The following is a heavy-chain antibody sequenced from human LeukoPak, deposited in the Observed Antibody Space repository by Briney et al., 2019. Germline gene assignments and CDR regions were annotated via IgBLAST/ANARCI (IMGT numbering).Heavy chain of an antibody. J-gene: IGHJ5*02. Sequence: PSETLSLTCTVSGGSISSGSVHWGWIRQPPGKGLEWIGSIYYSGNTYFNPSLKSRVTISVDTSKNQFSLKLSSVTAADTAVYYCAREKVYYGSGSYAVDWFDPWGQGTLVTVSS. CDR1: GGSISSGSVH. CDR3: AREKVYYGSGSYAVDWFDP. V-gene: IGHV4-39*07. CDR2: IYYSGNT. D-gene: IGHD3-10*01.